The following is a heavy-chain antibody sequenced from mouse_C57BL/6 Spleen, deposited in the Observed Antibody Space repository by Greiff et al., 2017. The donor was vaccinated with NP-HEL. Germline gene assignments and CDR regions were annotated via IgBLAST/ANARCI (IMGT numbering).Heavy chain of an antibody. V-gene: IGHV1-26*01. J-gene: IGHJ2*01. CDR3: ARGYDGGHFDY. CDR1: GYTFTDYY. Sequence: EVQLQQSGPELVKPGASVKISCKASGYTFTDYYMNWVKQSHGKSLEWIGDINPNNGGTSYNQKFKGKATLTVDKSSSTAYMELRSLTSEDSAVYYCARGYDGGHFDYWGQGTTLTVSS. CDR2: INPNNGGT. D-gene: IGHD2-14*01.